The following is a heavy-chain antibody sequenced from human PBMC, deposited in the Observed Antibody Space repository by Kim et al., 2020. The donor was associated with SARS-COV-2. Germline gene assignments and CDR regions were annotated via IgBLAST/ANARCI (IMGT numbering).Heavy chain of an antibody. CDR1: GFTFSSYG. Sequence: GGSLRLSCAASGFTFSSYGMHWVRQAPGKGLEWVAVISYDGSNKYYADSVKGRFTISRDNSKNTLYLQMNSLRAEDTAVYYCANWEEWLPIDYWGQGTLVTVSS. V-gene: IGHV3-30*18. CDR2: ISYDGSNK. CDR3: ANWEEWLPIDY. D-gene: IGHD3-3*01. J-gene: IGHJ4*02.